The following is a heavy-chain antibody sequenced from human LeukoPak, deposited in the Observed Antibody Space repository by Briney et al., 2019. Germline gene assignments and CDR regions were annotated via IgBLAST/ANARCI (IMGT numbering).Heavy chain of an antibody. CDR1: GFSVSSKY. V-gene: IGHV3-53*01. J-gene: IGHJ4*02. Sequence: SGGSLRLSCAISGFSVSSKYMSWVRQAPGKGPEWVSVIYNDGSTYYTDSVKGRFTISRDNSKNTLLLQMNSLRAEDTAVYYCARSGGVITVAPFDCWGQGSLVTVSS. CDR3: ARSGGVITVAPFDC. CDR2: IYNDGST. D-gene: IGHD4-23*01.